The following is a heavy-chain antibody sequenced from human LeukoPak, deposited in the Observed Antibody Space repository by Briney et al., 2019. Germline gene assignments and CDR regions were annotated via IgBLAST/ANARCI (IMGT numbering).Heavy chain of an antibody. D-gene: IGHD6-13*01. CDR2: IYHSEST. J-gene: IGHJ3*02. Sequence: PSETLSLTCAVSGDSINSRSYYWAWIRQPPGKGLEWIGSIYHSESTYYNPSLKSRVTISLDTSKNQFSLKLSSVTAADTAVYYCARRYKITAAGAGDAFDIWGQGTMVTVSS. CDR1: GDSINSRSYY. V-gene: IGHV4-39*07. CDR3: ARRYKITAAGAGDAFDI.